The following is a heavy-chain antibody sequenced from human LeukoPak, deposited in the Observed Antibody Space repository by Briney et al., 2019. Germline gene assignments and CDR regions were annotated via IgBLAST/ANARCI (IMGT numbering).Heavy chain of an antibody. V-gene: IGHV3-74*01. CDR2: INTDGSST. CDR3: ASARRDGYLDY. D-gene: IGHD5-24*01. Sequence: GGSLRLSCAASGFTFSSYWMHWVRQAPGKGLVWVSRINTDGSSTSYADSVKGRFTISRDNSKNTLYLQMNSLRAEDTAVYYCASARRDGYLDYWGQGTLVTVSS. CDR1: GFTFSSYW. J-gene: IGHJ4*02.